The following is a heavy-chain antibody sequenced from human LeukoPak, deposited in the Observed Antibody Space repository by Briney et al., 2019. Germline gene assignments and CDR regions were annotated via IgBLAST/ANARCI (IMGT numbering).Heavy chain of an antibody. V-gene: IGHV3-30*14. J-gene: IGHJ4*02. CDR3: ARGPTVTTYAY. CDR1: AFTLSTYA. CDR2: ISYDGSNK. D-gene: IGHD4-17*01. Sequence: PGGSLRLSCAASAFTLSTYAIHWVRQAPSSGLEWEASISYDGSNKNYADSVKRRFTISRDNSKNTLYLQMNSLRAEDTAVYYCARGPTVTTYAYWGQGTLVPVSS.